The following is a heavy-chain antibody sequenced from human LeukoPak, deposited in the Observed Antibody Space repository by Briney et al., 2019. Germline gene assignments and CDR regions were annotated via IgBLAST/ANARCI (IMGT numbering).Heavy chain of an antibody. D-gene: IGHD4-17*01. Sequence: SGGSLRLSCAASGFTFSRNWMSWVRQAPGKGLELVSSISGTSGYIYYADSVKGRFTISRDNAKNSVYLQMTSLRDEDTAVYYCARDHYGDYGFDYWGQGTLVTVSS. CDR1: GFTFSRNW. CDR3: ARDHYGDYGFDY. J-gene: IGHJ4*02. V-gene: IGHV3-21*01. CDR2: ISGTSGYI.